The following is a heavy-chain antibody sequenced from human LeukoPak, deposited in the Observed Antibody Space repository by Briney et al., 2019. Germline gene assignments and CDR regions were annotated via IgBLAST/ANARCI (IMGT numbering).Heavy chain of an antibody. J-gene: IGHJ4*02. D-gene: IGHD2-2*01. CDR1: GFTFDDYA. Sequence: GGSLRLSCAASGFTFDDYAMHWVRQAPGKGLEWVSGISWNSGSIGYADSVKGRLTISRDNAKNSLYLQMNSLRAEDTALYYCAKVSSTYDYYFDYWGQGTLVTVSS. CDR2: ISWNSGSI. V-gene: IGHV3-9*01. CDR3: AKVSSTYDYYFDY.